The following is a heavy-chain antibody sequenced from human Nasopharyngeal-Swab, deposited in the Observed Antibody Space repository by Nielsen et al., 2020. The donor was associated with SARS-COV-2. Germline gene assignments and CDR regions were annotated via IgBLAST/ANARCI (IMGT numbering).Heavy chain of an antibody. CDR3: ARDRAAAGPYYYYYYGMDV. D-gene: IGHD6-13*01. Sequence: RQAPGKGLEWLGEINHSGSTNYNPSLKSRVTISVDTSKNQFSLKLSSVTAADTAVYYCARDRAAAGPYYYYYYGMDVWGQGTTVTVSS. J-gene: IGHJ6*02. V-gene: IGHV4-34*01. CDR2: INHSGST.